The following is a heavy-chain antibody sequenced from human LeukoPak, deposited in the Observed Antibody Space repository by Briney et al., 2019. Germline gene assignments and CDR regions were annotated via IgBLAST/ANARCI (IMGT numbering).Heavy chain of an antibody. CDR3: ARTVSGYYFNA. V-gene: IGHV4-59*01. Sequence: SGTLSLTCTVSGGSINSYYWSWIRQPPGKGLEWIGYVAYSGGTNYNPSLKSRVIMSVDTSKNQFSLKLSSVTAADTAVYYCARTVSGYYFNAWGPGTLVTVSS. D-gene: IGHD5-12*01. J-gene: IGHJ5*02. CDR2: VAYSGGT. CDR1: GGSINSYY.